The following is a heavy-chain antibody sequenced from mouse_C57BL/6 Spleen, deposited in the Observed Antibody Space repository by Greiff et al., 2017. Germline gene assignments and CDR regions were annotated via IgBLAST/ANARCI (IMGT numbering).Heavy chain of an antibody. CDR3: ARLGGDAMDY. J-gene: IGHJ4*01. CDR2: IYPGSGNT. V-gene: IGHV1-76*01. Sequence: QVQLQQSGAELVRPGASVKLSCKASGYTFTDYYINWVKQRPGQGLEWIARIYPGSGNTSYNEKFKGKATLTAEKSSSTAYMQLSSLTSEDSAVYFCARLGGDAMDYWGQGTSVTVSS. CDR1: GYTFTDYY. D-gene: IGHD4-1*01.